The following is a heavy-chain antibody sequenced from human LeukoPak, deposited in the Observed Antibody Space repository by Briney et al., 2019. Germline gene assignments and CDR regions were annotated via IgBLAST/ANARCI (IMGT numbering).Heavy chain of an antibody. V-gene: IGHV3-53*01. D-gene: IGHD1-7*01. Sequence: GGSLGLSCAAFGFSVSDNFISWVRQAPGRGLEWVSVIFTSGGAFYADSVKGRFTVFRDTSKNTLYLQMNGLRAEDTAIYYCARLNYPWGRGTLVTVSS. CDR3: ARLNYP. CDR2: IFTSGGA. J-gene: IGHJ5*02. CDR1: GFSVSDNF.